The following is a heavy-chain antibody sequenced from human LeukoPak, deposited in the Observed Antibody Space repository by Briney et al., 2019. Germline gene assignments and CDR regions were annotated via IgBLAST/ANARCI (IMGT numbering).Heavy chain of an antibody. J-gene: IGHJ6*02. CDR2: IYHSGST. V-gene: IGHV4-4*02. CDR3: ASLIPRLYYDFWSAHSADGMDV. D-gene: IGHD3-3*01. Sequence: SGTLSLTCAVSGGSISSSNWWSWVRQPPGKGLEWIGEIYHSGSTNYNPSLKSRVTISVDKSKNQFSLKLSSVTAADTAVYYCASLIPRLYYDFWSAHSADGMDVWGQGTTVTVSS. CDR1: GGSISSSNW.